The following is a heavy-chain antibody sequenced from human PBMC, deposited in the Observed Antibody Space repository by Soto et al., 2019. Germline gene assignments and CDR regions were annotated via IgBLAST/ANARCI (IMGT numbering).Heavy chain of an antibody. D-gene: IGHD3-9*01. Sequence: GASVKVSCKASGGTFSSYTISWVRQAPGQGLEWMGRIIPILGIANYAQKFQGRVTITADKSTSTAYMELSSLRSEDTAVYYCARGWYDILTGYYSPYYIDYWGQGTLVTVSS. V-gene: IGHV1-69*02. CDR1: GGTFSSYT. CDR2: IIPILGIA. J-gene: IGHJ4*02. CDR3: ARGWYDILTGYYSPYYIDY.